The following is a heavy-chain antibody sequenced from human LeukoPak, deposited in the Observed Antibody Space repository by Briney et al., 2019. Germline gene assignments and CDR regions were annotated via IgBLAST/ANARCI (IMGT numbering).Heavy chain of an antibody. J-gene: IGHJ4*02. CDR2: IKQDGSEK. V-gene: IGHV3-7*01. CDR1: GFAFSNYW. CDR3: ASRYSSGWPDY. D-gene: IGHD6-19*01. Sequence: GGSLRLSCAASGFAFSNYWMSWVRQAPGKGLEWVANIKQDGSEKYYVDSVKGRFTISRDNAKNPLYLQMNSLRAEDTAVYYCASRYSSGWPDYWGQGTLVTVSS.